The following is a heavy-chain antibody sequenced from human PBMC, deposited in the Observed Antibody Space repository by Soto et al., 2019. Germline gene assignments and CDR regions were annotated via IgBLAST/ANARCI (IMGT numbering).Heavy chain of an antibody. J-gene: IGHJ4*02. Sequence: QVQLVQSGAEVNKPGASVKVSCKASGYTFTTYGISWVRQAPGQGLEWMGWISAYSGSTKFAQKLQGRVTMTTDTSTYTAYMERRSPTSDDTAVYYWARAFTKSSSWPDYVYYWGQGTLVTVSS. V-gene: IGHV1-18*01. D-gene: IGHD6-13*01. CDR3: ARAFTKSSSWPDYVYY. CDR2: ISAYSGST. CDR1: GYTFTTYG.